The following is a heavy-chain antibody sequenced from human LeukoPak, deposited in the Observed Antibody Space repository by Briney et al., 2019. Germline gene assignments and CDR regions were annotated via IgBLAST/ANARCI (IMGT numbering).Heavy chain of an antibody. V-gene: IGHV1-2*02. Sequence: ASVKVSCKASGYTFTGYYMHWVRQAPGQGLEWMGWINPNSGGTNYAQKFQGRVTMTRDTSISTAYMELSRLRSDATAVYYCARGYSGYLNPYYYMDVWGKGTTVTVSS. J-gene: IGHJ6*03. CDR3: ARGYSGYLNPYYYMDV. CDR1: GYTFTGYY. D-gene: IGHD5-12*01. CDR2: INPNSGGT.